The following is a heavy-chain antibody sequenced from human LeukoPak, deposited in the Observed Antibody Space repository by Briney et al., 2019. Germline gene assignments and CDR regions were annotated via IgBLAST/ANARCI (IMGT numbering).Heavy chain of an antibody. CDR2: ISSSSSYI. D-gene: IGHD3-16*02. Sequence: GGSQRLSCAASGFTFSRYSMNWVRQAPGKGLEWVSAISSSSSYIYHADSVKGRFTISRDNAKNSLYLQMNSLRAEDTAVYYCARGVIMITFGGVIVLRDFDHWGQGTLVTVSS. V-gene: IGHV3-21*01. J-gene: IGHJ4*02. CDR3: ARGVIMITFGGVIVLRDFDH. CDR1: GFTFSRYS.